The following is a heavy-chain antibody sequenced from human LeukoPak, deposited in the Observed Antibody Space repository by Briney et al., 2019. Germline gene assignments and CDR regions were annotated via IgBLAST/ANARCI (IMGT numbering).Heavy chain of an antibody. CDR2: IYHSGST. J-gene: IGHJ4*02. CDR3: ASGGSSGWSGDFDY. D-gene: IGHD6-19*01. CDR1: GGSISSYY. V-gene: IGHV4-59*12. Sequence: SETLSLTCTVSGGSISSYYWSWIRQPPGKGLEWIGYIYHSGSTYYNPSLKSRVTISVDRSKNQFSLKLSSVTAADTAVYYCASGGSSGWSGDFDYWGQGTLVTVSS.